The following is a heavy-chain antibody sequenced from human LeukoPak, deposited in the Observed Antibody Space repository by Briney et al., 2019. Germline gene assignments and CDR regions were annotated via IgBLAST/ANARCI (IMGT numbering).Heavy chain of an antibody. J-gene: IGHJ4*02. CDR1: GFTFSSYS. Sequence: GGSLRLSCAASGFTFSSYSMNWVRQAPGKGLEWVSSISSSSSYIYYADSVKGRFTISRDNAKNSLYLQMNSLRAEDTAVYYCARDATITYYDYVWGSYRYRYYFDYWGQGTLVTVSS. CDR3: ARDATITYYDYVWGSYRYRYYFDY. D-gene: IGHD3-16*02. CDR2: ISSSSSYI. V-gene: IGHV3-21*01.